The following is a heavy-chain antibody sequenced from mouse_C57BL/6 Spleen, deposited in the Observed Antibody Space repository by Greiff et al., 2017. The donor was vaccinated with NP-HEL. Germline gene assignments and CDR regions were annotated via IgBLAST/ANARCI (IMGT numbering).Heavy chain of an antibody. D-gene: IGHD1-1*01. V-gene: IGHV1-50*01. CDR2: IDPSASYT. Sequence: QVQLQQPGAELVKPGASVKLSCKASGYTFTSYWMQWVTQRPGQGLEWIGEIDPSASYTNYNQKFKGKATLTVDTSSSTAYMQLSSLTSEDSAVYYCARGSYYGSSYDFDYWGQGTTLTVSS. CDR1: GYTFTSYW. CDR3: ARGSYYGSSYDFDY. J-gene: IGHJ2*01.